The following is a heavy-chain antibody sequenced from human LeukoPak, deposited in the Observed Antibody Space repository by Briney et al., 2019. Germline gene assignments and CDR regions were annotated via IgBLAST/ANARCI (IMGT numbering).Heavy chain of an antibody. J-gene: IGHJ4*02. CDR2: IGGDGSKT. CDR3: AKGHRTYYYDSSASRLCDY. CDR1: GFTFSSYA. Sequence: GGSLRLSCAASGFTFSSYAMSWVRQAPGKGLEWVSGIGGDGSKTYYADSVKGRFTISKDDSKNTLYLQMNSLRAEDTAVYYRAKGHRTYYYDSSASRLCDYWGQGTLVTVSS. V-gene: IGHV3-23*01. D-gene: IGHD3-22*01.